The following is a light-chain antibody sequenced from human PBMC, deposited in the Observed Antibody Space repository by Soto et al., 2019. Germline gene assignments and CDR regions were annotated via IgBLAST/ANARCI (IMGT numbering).Light chain of an antibody. CDR2: EVS. Sequence: QSALTQPPSASGSPGQSVTISCTGTSSDVGGYNYVSWYQHHPGKAPKLLIYEVSKRTSGVPDRFSGSKSANTASLTVSGLQAVDEADYFCSSYAGDYNLYVFGTGTKVTVL. CDR3: SSYAGDYNLYV. CDR1: SSDVGGYNY. V-gene: IGLV2-8*01. J-gene: IGLJ1*01.